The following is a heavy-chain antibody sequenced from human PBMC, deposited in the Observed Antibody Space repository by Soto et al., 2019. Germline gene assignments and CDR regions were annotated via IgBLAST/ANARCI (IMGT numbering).Heavy chain of an antibody. CDR2: IYHSGST. Sequence: SETLSLTCAVSGGSISSGGYSWSWIRQPPGKGLEWIGYIYHSGSTYYNPSLKSRVTISVDMSKNQFSLKLSSVTAADTAVYYCASSHAGAHITAAVHWGQGTLVTVSS. D-gene: IGHD6-13*01. V-gene: IGHV4-30-2*01. CDR1: GGSISSGGYS. CDR3: ASSHAGAHITAAVH. J-gene: IGHJ4*02.